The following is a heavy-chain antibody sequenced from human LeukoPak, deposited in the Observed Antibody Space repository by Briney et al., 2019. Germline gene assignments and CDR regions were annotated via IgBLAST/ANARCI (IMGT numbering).Heavy chain of an antibody. J-gene: IGHJ4*02. V-gene: IGHV1-18*04. CDR3: ARGSGSYYYFDY. D-gene: IGHD1-26*01. Sequence: ASVKVSCKASGYTFTGYYMHWVRQAPGQGLEWMGWISAYNGNTNYAQKLQGRVTMTTDTSTSTAYMELRSLRSDDTAVYYCARGSGSYYYFDYWGQGTLVTVSS. CDR2: ISAYNGNT. CDR1: GYTFTGYY.